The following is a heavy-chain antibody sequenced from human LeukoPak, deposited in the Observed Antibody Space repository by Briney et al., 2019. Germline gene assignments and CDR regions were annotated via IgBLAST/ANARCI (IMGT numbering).Heavy chain of an antibody. CDR2: ISGSGGST. CDR3: ATDSQGSLDY. V-gene: IGHV3-23*01. D-gene: IGHD4-11*01. Sequence: SGGSLRLSCAASGFTFNNYAMSWVRQAPGKGLEWVSAISGSGGSTYYADSVKGRFTISRDNSKNTLYLQMNSLRAEDTAVYYCATDSQGSLDYWGQGTLVTVSS. CDR1: GFTFNNYA. J-gene: IGHJ4*02.